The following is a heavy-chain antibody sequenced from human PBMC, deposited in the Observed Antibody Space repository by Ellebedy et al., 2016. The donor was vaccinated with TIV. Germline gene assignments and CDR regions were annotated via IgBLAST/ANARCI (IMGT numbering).Heavy chain of an antibody. D-gene: IGHD5/OR15-5a*01. CDR1: GFTFSGYY. CDR3: ASRGRLPLAGIVY. J-gene: IGHJ4*02. Sequence: PGGSLRLSCAASGFTFSGYYMSWFRQAPGKGPEWVSYISYSGDLMYYADSVKGRFTTSRDNAENSLYLQMNSLKASDTAMYYCASRGRLPLAGIVYWGQGTLVTVSS. CDR2: ISYSGDLM. V-gene: IGHV3-11*01.